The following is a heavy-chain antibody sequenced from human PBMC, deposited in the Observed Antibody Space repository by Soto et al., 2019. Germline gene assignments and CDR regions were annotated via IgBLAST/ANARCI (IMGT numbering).Heavy chain of an antibody. Sequence: SETLSLTCTVSGGSINSGGYFWSWIRQPPGKGLEWIGQINHSGSTNYNPSLKSRVIISEDTSKNQFSLKLSSVTAADTALYYCATLTSSWYYFDYWGQGTLVTVSS. CDR3: ATLTSSWYYFDY. CDR1: GGSINSGGYF. D-gene: IGHD6-13*01. CDR2: INHSGST. V-gene: IGHV4-39*07. J-gene: IGHJ4*02.